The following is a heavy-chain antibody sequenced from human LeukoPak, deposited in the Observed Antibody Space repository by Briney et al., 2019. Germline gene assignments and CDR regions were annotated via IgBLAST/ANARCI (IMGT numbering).Heavy chain of an antibody. V-gene: IGHV4-39*07. CDR2: IYYSGST. D-gene: IGHD5-24*01. J-gene: IGHJ4*02. CDR3: ARDREMATTD. Sequence: AWVRQPPGKGLEWIGSIYYSGSTYYNPSLKSRVTISVDTSKNQFSLKLSSVTAADTAVYYCARDREMATTDWGQGTLVTVSS.